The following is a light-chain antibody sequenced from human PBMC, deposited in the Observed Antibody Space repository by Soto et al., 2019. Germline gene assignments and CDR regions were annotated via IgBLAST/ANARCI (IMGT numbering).Light chain of an antibody. J-gene: IGKJ1*01. CDR2: GAS. CDR3: QHYNNYPRT. Sequence: EFVITQSPSSLSVSPAERASLSCRARQNVSSHLAWYQQKPGQAPRLLIYGASTRATGIPARFSGSGSGTEFTLTISSLQPEDFAVYYCQHYNNYPRTFGQGTKVDI. V-gene: IGKV3-15*01. CDR1: QNVSSH.